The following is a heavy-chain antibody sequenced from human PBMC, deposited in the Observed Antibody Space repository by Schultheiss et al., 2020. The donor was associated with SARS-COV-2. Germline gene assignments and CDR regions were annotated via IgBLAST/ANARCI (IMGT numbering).Heavy chain of an antibody. D-gene: IGHD6-25*01. CDR2: ISSSGSTI. CDR1: GFTFSSYE. J-gene: IGHJ4*02. CDR3: ARDQAAWVFDY. Sequence: GGSLRLSCAASGFTFSSYEMNWVRQAPGKGLEWVSYISSSGSTIYYADSVKGRFTISRDNAKNSLYLQMNSLRAEDTAVYYCARDQAAWVFDYWGQGTLVTVSS. V-gene: IGHV3-48*03.